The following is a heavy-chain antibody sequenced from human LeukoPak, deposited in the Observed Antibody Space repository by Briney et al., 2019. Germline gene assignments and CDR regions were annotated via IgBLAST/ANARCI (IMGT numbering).Heavy chain of an antibody. V-gene: IGHV3-21*01. Sequence: PGGSLRLSCAASGFTFSSYSMNWVRQAPGKGLEWVSSISSSSSYIYYADSVKGRFTISRDNAKNSLYLQMNSLRAEDTAVYYCAGDRSVGDAFDIWGQGTMVTVSS. CDR1: GFTFSSYS. CDR3: AGDRSVGDAFDI. D-gene: IGHD3-10*01. J-gene: IGHJ3*02. CDR2: ISSSSSYI.